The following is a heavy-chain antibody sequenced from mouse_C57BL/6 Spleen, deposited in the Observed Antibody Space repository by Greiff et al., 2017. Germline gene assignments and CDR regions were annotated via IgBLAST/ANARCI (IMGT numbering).Heavy chain of an antibody. CDR2: IDPSDSYT. J-gene: IGHJ2*01. CDR1: GYTFTSYW. V-gene: IGHV1-50*01. CDR3: ARSYDGYSYYFDY. D-gene: IGHD2-3*01. Sequence: QVQLQQSGAELVKPGASVKLSCKASGYTFTSYWMQWVKQRPGQGLEWIGEIDPSDSYTNYNQKFKGKATLTVDTSSSTAYMQLSSLTSEDSAVYYCARSYDGYSYYFDYWGQGTTLTVSS.